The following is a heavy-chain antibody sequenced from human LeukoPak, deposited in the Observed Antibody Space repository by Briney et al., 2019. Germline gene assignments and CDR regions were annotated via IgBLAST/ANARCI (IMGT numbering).Heavy chain of an antibody. Sequence: SETLSLTCTVSGGSISSYYWSWIRQPPGKGLEWIGYIYYSGSTNYNPSLKSRVTISVDTSKNQFSLKLSSVTAADTAVYYCASSVIAAAGTEFDPWGQGTLVTVSS. J-gene: IGHJ5*02. CDR3: ASSVIAAAGTEFDP. CDR2: IYYSGST. CDR1: GGSISSYY. D-gene: IGHD6-13*01. V-gene: IGHV4-59*01.